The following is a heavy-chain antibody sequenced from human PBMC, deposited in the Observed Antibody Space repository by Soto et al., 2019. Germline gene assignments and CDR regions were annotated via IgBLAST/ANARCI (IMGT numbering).Heavy chain of an antibody. Sequence: VQLVESGGGLVQPGGSLRLSCAASGFTFSDHYMNWIRQSPGKGLEWVSYITSSGSTMYYADSVKGRFTISRDNAKNSLYLHISNLRAEDTTLYYCARGRSFYYSATAVWGQGTTVTVS. CDR2: ITSSGSTM. CDR1: GFTFSDHY. V-gene: IGHV3-11*04. CDR3: ARGRSFYYSATAV. D-gene: IGHD6-13*01. J-gene: IGHJ6*02.